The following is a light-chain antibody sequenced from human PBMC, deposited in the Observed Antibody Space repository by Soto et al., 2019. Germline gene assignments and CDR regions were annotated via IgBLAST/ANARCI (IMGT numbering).Light chain of an antibody. CDR2: CAS. CDR1: QSVSSSY. CDR3: QQYGSAPQT. J-gene: IGKJ1*01. Sequence: EIVLTQSPGTRSLTPGERATLTNRASQSVSSSYLAWCQQKPGQAPRRLIYCASSRATGIPDRFFGSGAGTDFTLTISRLVLEDFAAYYCQQYGSAPQTFGQGTKVDIK. V-gene: IGKV3-20*01.